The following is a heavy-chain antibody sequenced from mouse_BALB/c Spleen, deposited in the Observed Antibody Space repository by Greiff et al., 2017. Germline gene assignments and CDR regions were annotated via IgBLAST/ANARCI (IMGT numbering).Heavy chain of an antibody. V-gene: IGHV1-77*01. CDR3: ARFYYDYEGGY. D-gene: IGHD2-4*01. J-gene: IGHJ2*01. CDR1: GYTFTDYY. CDR2: IYPGSGNT. Sequence: QVQLKQSGAELARPGASVKLSCKASGYTFTDYYINWVKQRTGQGLEWIGEIYPGSGNTYYNEKFKGKATLTADKSSSTAYMQLSSLTSEDSAVYFCARFYYDYEGGYWGQGTTLTVSS.